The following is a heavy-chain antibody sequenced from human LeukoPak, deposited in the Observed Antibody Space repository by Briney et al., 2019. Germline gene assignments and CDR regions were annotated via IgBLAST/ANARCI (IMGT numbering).Heavy chain of an antibody. V-gene: IGHV1-69*13. CDR1: GGTFSSYA. J-gene: IGHJ6*02. Sequence: SVKVSCKASGGTFSSYAISWVRQAPGQGLEWMGGIIPSFGTANYAQKFQGRVTITADESTSTAYMELSSLRSEDTAVYYCARATLGYCSGGSCETYYYYGMDVWGQGTTVTVSS. CDR3: ARATLGYCSGGSCETYYYYGMDV. CDR2: IIPSFGTA. D-gene: IGHD2-15*01.